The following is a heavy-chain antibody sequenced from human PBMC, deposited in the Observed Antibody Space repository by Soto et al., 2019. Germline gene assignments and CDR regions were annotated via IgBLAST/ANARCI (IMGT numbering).Heavy chain of an antibody. CDR3: ASLGRDGLTDY. CDR1: GGTFSSYT. CDR2: IIPILGIA. V-gene: IGHV1-69*02. D-gene: IGHD1-26*01. J-gene: IGHJ4*02. Sequence: QVQLVQSGAEVKKPGSSVKVSCKASGGTFSSYTISWVRQAPGQGLEWMGKIIPILGIANYAQKFQGRVTITADKSTSTAYMELSSLSSEDTAVYYCASLGRDGLTDYWGQGTLFTVSS.